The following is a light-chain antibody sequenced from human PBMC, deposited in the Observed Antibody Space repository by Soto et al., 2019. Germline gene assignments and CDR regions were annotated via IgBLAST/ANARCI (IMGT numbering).Light chain of an antibody. CDR3: QQHTNWPLT. Sequence: EIVLTQSPVTLSLSPGERATLSCRASQSVTTFLAWYQQKPGQAPRLLIYGASNRATGIPARFSGSGSGTEFTLTISSLEPEDFAVYYCQQHTNWPLTFGEGTKVEIK. CDR1: QSVTTF. V-gene: IGKV3-11*01. J-gene: IGKJ4*01. CDR2: GAS.